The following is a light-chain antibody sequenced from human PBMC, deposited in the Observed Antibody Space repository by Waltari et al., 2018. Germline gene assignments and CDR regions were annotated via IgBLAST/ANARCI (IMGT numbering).Light chain of an antibody. V-gene: IGLV6-57*04. J-gene: IGLJ3*02. CDR1: SGRIASNF. CDR3: QSYDSSNQV. Sequence: NFMLTQPHSVSESPGKTVTISCTRSSGRIASNFVQWYQQRPGSAPTTVIYEDNQRPSGVPDRFSGSIDSSSNSASLTISGLKTEDEADYYCQSYDSSNQVFGGGTKLTVI. CDR2: EDN.